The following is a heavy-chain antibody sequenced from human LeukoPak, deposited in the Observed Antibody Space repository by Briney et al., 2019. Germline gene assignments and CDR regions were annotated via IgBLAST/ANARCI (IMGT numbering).Heavy chain of an antibody. Sequence: ASVTVSCKASGGTFSSYAISWVRQAPGQGLEWMGWINPNSGGTNYAQKFQGRVTMTRDTSISTAYMELSRLRSDDTAVYYCARGRLGYWGQGTLVTVSS. CDR3: ARGRLGY. J-gene: IGHJ4*02. CDR1: GGTFSSYA. CDR2: INPNSGGT. V-gene: IGHV1-2*02.